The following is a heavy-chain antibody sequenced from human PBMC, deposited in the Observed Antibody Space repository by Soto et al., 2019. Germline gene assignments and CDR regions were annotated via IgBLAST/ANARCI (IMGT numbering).Heavy chain of an antibody. J-gene: IGHJ6*02. CDR1: GFVFKDYW. Sequence: GESLKISCQGSGFVFKDYWIHWVRQVPGKGLEWMGRIDPDISYSVYDPAFQGHVTFSVDESIKTVYLQWDSLRASDTAIYYCARHIITIFGVVTYGMDVWGQGTTVTVSS. CDR3: ARHIITIFGVVTYGMDV. V-gene: IGHV5-10-1*01. D-gene: IGHD3-3*01. CDR2: IDPDISYS.